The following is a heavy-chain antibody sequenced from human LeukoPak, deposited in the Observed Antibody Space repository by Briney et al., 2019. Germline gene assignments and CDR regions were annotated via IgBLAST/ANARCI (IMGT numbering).Heavy chain of an antibody. J-gene: IGHJ4*02. Sequence: GASVKVSCKASGGTFSSYAISWVRQVPGQGLEWMGGIIPIFGTANYAQKFQGRVTITADESTSTAYMELSSLRSEDTAVYYCARGSRDGYILIFDYWGQGTLVTVSS. V-gene: IGHV1-69*13. D-gene: IGHD5-24*01. CDR1: GGTFSSYA. CDR2: IIPIFGTA. CDR3: ARGSRDGYILIFDY.